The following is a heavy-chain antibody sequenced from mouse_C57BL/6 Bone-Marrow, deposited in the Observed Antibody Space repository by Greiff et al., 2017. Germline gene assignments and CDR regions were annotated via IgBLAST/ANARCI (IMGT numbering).Heavy chain of an antibody. V-gene: IGHV14-4*01. CDR1: GFNIKDDY. CDR2: IDPENGDT. J-gene: IGHJ2*01. Sequence: VQLQQSGAELVRPGASVTLSCTASGFNIKDDYMHWVKQRPEQGLEWIGWIDPENGDTEYASKFQGKAIITADTSSNTAYLQLSSLTSEDTAVYYCTTELTTVVGGGQGTTLTVSS. D-gene: IGHD1-1*01. CDR3: TTELTTVVG.